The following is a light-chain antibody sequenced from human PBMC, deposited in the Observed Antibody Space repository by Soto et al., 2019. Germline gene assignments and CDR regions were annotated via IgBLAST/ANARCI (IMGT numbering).Light chain of an antibody. CDR2: GAF. CDR3: HQYNDWPPWT. V-gene: IGKV3-15*01. CDR1: QSVGSY. Sequence: EIVLTQSPATLSLSPGESGTLSCRASQSVGSYLAWYQQKPGQAPRLLIYGAFARATGIPARFTGSGSGTEFTLTISSLQSEDSAIYYCHQYNDWPPWTFGQGTKVEV. J-gene: IGKJ1*01.